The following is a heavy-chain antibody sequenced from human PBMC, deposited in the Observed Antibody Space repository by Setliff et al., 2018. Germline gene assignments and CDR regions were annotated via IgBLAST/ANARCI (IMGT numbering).Heavy chain of an antibody. CDR2: IKSKADGGTA. D-gene: IGHD1-26*01. V-gene: IGHV3-15*01. CDR3: ARDGVGGGATDFDY. J-gene: IGHJ4*02. CDR1: GFTFSDAW. Sequence: PGGSLRLSCAASGFTFSDAWMNWVRQAPGKGLEWVGRIKSKADGGTADFAAPVKGRFTFSRDNAKNALYLQMKSLRAEDTGVYYCARDGVGGGATDFDYWGQGTLVTVSS.